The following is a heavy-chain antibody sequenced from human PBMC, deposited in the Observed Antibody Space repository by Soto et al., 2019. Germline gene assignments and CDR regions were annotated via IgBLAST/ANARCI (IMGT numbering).Heavy chain of an antibody. J-gene: IGHJ4*02. CDR2: ISPYNHYT. V-gene: IGHV1-18*01. CDR3: ARDRGSGSYYARFDY. Sequence: QVQLVQSGAEVKKPGASVKVSCKASGYTFTSYGISWVRQAPGQGLEWMGWISPYNHYTNYAQKLQGRVTVTTDTSTSTAYMELRSLRSDDTAVYYCARDRGSGSYYARFDYWGQGTLVTVSS. CDR1: GYTFTSYG. D-gene: IGHD1-26*01.